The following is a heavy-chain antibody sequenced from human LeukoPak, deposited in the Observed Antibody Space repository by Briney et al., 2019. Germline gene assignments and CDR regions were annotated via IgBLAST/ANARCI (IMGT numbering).Heavy chain of an antibody. V-gene: IGHV4-30-4*07. J-gene: IGHJ6*03. CDR3: ASHLVRGVIPYYMDV. D-gene: IGHD3-10*01. Sequence: PSEALSLTCAVSGGSIISGGYSWSWIRQPPGKGLEWIGYIYYSGSTYYNPSLKSRVTISVDTSKNQFSLKLSSVTAADTAVYYCASHLVRGVIPYYMDVWGKGTTVTVSS. CDR1: GGSIISGGYS. CDR2: IYYSGST.